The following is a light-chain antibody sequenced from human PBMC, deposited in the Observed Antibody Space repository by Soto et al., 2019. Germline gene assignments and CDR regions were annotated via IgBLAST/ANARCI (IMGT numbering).Light chain of an antibody. CDR1: QGISTW. V-gene: IGKV1-5*01. CDR3: QQYNTYSKT. CDR2: DAS. J-gene: IGKJ1*01. Sequence: DIQMTQSPSTLSASVGDRVTITCRASQGISTWLAWYQQRPGKAPKLLIFDASSLESGVPSRFSGSGSGTEFTLTISSLQSDDFATYFCQQYNTYSKTFGQGTKVDIK.